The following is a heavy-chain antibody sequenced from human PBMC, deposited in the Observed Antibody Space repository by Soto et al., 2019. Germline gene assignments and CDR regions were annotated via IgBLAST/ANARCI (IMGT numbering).Heavy chain of an antibody. Sequence: ASVKVSCKASGYTFTSYGISWVRQAPGQGLEWMGWISAYNRNKNYAQKLQGRVTMTTDTSTSTAYMELRSLRSDDTAVYYCARVGPQNDPTAYYYYMDVWGKGTTVTVSS. J-gene: IGHJ6*03. CDR1: GYTFTSYG. CDR3: ARVGPQNDPTAYYYYMDV. D-gene: IGHD3-16*01. V-gene: IGHV1-18*01. CDR2: ISAYNRNK.